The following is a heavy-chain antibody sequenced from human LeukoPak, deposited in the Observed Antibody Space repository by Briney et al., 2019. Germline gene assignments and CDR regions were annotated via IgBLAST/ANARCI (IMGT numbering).Heavy chain of an antibody. CDR1: GGSFSGYY. V-gene: IGHV4-34*01. Sequence: SETLSLTCAVYGGSFSGYYWSWIRQPPGKGLEWIGEINHSGSTTYNPSLKSRVTISVDTSKNQFSLKLSSVTAADTAVYYCARGSKDMTTVTTSNFDYWGQGTLVTVSS. J-gene: IGHJ4*02. CDR3: ARGSKDMTTVTTSNFDY. CDR2: INHSGST. D-gene: IGHD4-17*01.